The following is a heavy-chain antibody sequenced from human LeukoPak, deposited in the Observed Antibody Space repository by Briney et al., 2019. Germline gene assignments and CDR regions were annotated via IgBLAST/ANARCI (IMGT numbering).Heavy chain of an antibody. CDR1: DGSTSSGDYY. Sequence: SQTLSLTCTVSDGSTSSGDYYWSWIRQPPGKGLEWIGYIYYIGSTYYNPSLKSRVTISVDTSKKQFSLKLSSVTAADTAVYYCARDSSWFYFDYWGQGTLVTVSS. J-gene: IGHJ4*02. CDR2: IYYIGST. CDR3: ARDSSWFYFDY. V-gene: IGHV4-30-4*08. D-gene: IGHD3-10*01.